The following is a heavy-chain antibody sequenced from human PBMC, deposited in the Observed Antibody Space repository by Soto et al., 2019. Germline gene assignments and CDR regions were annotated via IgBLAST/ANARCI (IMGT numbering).Heavy chain of an antibody. Sequence: EVQLLESGGGLVQPGGSLRLSCAASGFTFSSYAMSWVRQAPGKGLEWVSAISGSGGSTYYADSVKGRFTISRDNSKNTLYLQMNSLRAEDTAVYYCAKAVVMVVAATPIYYFDYWGQGTLVTVSS. V-gene: IGHV3-23*01. CDR2: ISGSGGST. J-gene: IGHJ4*02. D-gene: IGHD2-15*01. CDR3: AKAVVMVVAATPIYYFDY. CDR1: GFTFSSYA.